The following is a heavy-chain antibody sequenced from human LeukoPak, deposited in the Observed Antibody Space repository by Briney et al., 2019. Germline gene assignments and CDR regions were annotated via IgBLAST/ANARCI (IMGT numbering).Heavy chain of an antibody. V-gene: IGHV4-59*01. CDR3: ARDRGSSWYDY. CDR2: IYYIGTT. J-gene: IGHJ4*02. CDR1: GASISSYY. Sequence: PSETLSLTCTVSGASISSYYWTWIRQPPGKGLEWIGYIYYIGTTNYNPSLKSRVTISVDTSKNQLSLKLSSVIAADTAVYYCARDRGSSWYDYWGQGTLVTVSS. D-gene: IGHD6-13*01.